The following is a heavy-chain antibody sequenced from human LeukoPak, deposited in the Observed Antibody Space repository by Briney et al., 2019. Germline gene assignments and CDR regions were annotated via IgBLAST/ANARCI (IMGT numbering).Heavy chain of an antibody. J-gene: IGHJ4*02. Sequence: SQTLSLTCSVSGVSIGSEAYYWSWIRQHPGKGLEWIGYIYYSGATYYNPSLQSRLTISVDTSKNQFSLRLNSVTAADTAVYYCARAVNSGYWFDYWGQGAVVTVSS. CDR2: IYYSGAT. V-gene: IGHV4-31*03. CDR3: ARAVNSGYWFDY. D-gene: IGHD3-22*01. CDR1: GVSIGSEAYY.